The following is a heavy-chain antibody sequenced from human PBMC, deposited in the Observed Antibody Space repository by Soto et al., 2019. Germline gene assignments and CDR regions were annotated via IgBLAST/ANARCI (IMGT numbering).Heavy chain of an antibody. CDR1: GGSFSGYY. D-gene: IGHD5-18*01. V-gene: IGHV4-34*01. J-gene: IGHJ6*02. CDR2: INHSGST. Sequence: LSLTCAVYGGSFSGYYWSWIRQPPGKGLEWIGEINHSGSTNYNPSLKSRVTISVDTSKNQFSLKLSSVTAADTAVYYCARRGYSYGYYYYYGMDVWGQGTTVTVSS. CDR3: ARRGYSYGYYYYYGMDV.